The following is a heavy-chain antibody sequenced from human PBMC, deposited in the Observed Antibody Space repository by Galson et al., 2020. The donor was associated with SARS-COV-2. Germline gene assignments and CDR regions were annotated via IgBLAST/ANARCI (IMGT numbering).Heavy chain of an antibody. J-gene: IGHJ4*02. Sequence: SETLSLTCTVSGGSLSSGGYYWSWIRQHPGKGLEWIGYIYYSGSTYYNPSLKSRVTISVDTSKNQFSLKLSSVTAADTAVYYCARVPRITIFGVVTAFDYWGQGTLVTVSS. D-gene: IGHD3-3*01. V-gene: IGHV4-31*03. CDR3: ARVPRITIFGVVTAFDY. CDR1: GGSLSSGGYY. CDR2: IYYSGST.